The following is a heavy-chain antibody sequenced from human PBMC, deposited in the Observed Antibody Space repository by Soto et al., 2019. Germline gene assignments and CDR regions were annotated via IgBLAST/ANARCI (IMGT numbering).Heavy chain of an antibody. Sequence: ASVKVSCKASGYTFNIYGINWVRQAPGQGLELMGWISAYDGKTTYAEKFQGRVTMTTDASTSTAYMELRSLQTEDTAVYYCTRDLVSYDYSGILWFDPWGQGTMVTVSS. D-gene: IGHD3-16*01. CDR1: GYTFNIYG. J-gene: IGHJ5*02. CDR2: ISAYDGKT. V-gene: IGHV1-18*01. CDR3: TRDLVSYDYSGILWFDP.